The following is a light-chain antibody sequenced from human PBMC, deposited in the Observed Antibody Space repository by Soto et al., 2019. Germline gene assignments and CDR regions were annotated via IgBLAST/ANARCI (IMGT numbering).Light chain of an antibody. J-gene: IGLJ2*01. CDR3: SSYASNGDVL. V-gene: IGLV2-14*03. Sequence: QSVLTQPASVSGSPGQSITISCTGTSSEVGTYEYVSWYQHHPGKAPKRMIYDVSNRPSGVSDRFSGSKSGNTASLTISGLQAEDEADYYCSSYASNGDVLFGGGTKLTVL. CDR1: SSEVGTYEY. CDR2: DVS.